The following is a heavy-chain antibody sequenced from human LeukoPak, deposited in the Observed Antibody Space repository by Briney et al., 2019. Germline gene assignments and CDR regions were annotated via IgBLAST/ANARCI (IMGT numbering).Heavy chain of an antibody. CDR2: INPNSGGT. D-gene: IGHD1-1*01. Sequence: ASVKVSCKASGYTFTGYYMHWVRQAPGQGLEWMGWINPNSGGTNYAQKFQGRVTMTRDTSISTAYMELSRLRSDDTAVYYCARGTGTTGGDWFDPWGQGTLVTVPS. J-gene: IGHJ5*02. CDR3: ARGTGTTGGDWFDP. V-gene: IGHV1-2*02. CDR1: GYTFTGYY.